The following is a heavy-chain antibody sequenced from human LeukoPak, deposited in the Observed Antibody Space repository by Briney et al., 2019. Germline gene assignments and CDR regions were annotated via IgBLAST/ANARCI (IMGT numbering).Heavy chain of an antibody. V-gene: IGHV4-59*05. J-gene: IGHJ6*03. CDR1: GGSISSYY. CDR2: IYYSGST. CDR3: ARDCSGGSCSARTRPSGYMDV. D-gene: IGHD2-15*01. Sequence: PSETLSLTCTVSGGSISSYYWSWIRQPPGKGLEWIGSIYYSGSTYYNPSLKSRVTISVDTSKNQFSLKLSSVTAADTAVYYCARDCSGGSCSARTRPSGYMDVWGKGTTVTISS.